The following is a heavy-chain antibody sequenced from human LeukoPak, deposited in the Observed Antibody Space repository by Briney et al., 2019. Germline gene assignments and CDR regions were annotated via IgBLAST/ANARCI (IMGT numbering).Heavy chain of an antibody. V-gene: IGHV3-23*01. Sequence: PGGSLRLSCAASGFTFSSYAMSWVRQAPGKGLEWVSAISGSGGSTYYADSVKGRFTISRDNSKNTLYLQMNSLRAEDTAVYYCAKAGYSSGWYWDWFDPWGQGTLVTVSS. CDR2: ISGSGGST. J-gene: IGHJ5*02. D-gene: IGHD6-19*01. CDR1: GFTFSSYA. CDR3: AKAGYSSGWYWDWFDP.